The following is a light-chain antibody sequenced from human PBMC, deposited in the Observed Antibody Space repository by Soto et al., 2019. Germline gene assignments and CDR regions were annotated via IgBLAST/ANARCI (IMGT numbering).Light chain of an antibody. Sequence: DIEMTQSPATLSVSPGDRATISCRASQSVSSKLGWYQQKPGQAPRLLIYGASIRATGIPARFSGSGSGTDFTLTISSLQSEDFAVYYCQQYKNWPRTFGPGTKVDIK. CDR3: QQYKNWPRT. CDR2: GAS. V-gene: IGKV3-15*01. J-gene: IGKJ3*01. CDR1: QSVSSK.